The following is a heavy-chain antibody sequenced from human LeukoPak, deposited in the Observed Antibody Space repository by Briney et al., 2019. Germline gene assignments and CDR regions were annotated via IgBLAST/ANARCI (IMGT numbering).Heavy chain of an antibody. CDR3: AKARYCSSTSCYLYGMDV. J-gene: IGHJ6*02. CDR1: GFTFSSYA. CDR2: ISGSGGST. Sequence: GGSLRLSCAASGFTFSSYAMSWVRQAPGKGLEWVSAISGSGGSTYYADSVKGRFTISRDKSKNTLYLQMNSLRAEDTAVYYCAKARYCSSTSCYLYGMDVWGQGTTVTVSS. V-gene: IGHV3-23*01. D-gene: IGHD2-2*01.